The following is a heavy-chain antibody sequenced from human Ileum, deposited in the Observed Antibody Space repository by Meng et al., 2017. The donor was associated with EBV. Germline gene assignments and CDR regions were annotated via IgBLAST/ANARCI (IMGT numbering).Heavy chain of an antibody. CDR1: GGSVSSGSYY. D-gene: IGHD3-10*01. V-gene: IGHV4-61*01. CDR2: IYYSGNT. J-gene: IGHJ4*02. Sequence: QVQLQESGPGLVKPAGXLSLTCPXPGGSVSSGSYYWTWIRPPPGKTLEWLGFIYYSGNTNYNPSLKGRVTLSIDMSKNQFSLNLTSVTAADTAVYYCARWPRSITATGGIEHWGQGTMVTVSA. CDR3: ARWPRSITATGGIEH.